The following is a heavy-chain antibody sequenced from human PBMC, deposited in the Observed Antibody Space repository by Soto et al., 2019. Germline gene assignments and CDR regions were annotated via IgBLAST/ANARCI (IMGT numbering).Heavy chain of an antibody. V-gene: IGHV3-33*01. CDR2: IWYDASKQ. CDR3: AARAEGATEFQ. CDR1: GFSFSVYG. D-gene: IGHD2-15*01. J-gene: IGHJ4*02. Sequence: PGGSLRLSCETSGFSFSVYGMHWVRQAPGKGLGWVAVIWYDASKQFYAASVEGRFTISRDNSKAILYLQMNSLRAEDTAVYYCAARAEGATEFQWGQGSMVTFSS.